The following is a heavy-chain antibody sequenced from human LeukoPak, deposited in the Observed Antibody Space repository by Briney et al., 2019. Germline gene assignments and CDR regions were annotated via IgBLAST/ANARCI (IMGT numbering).Heavy chain of an antibody. Sequence: ASVTVSCKASGYTFTSYGISWVRQAPGQGLEWMGWISAYNGNTNYAQKLQGRVTMTTDTSTSTAYMELRSLRSDDTAVYYCARDLRHAWITSAVAGRFDYWGQGTLVTVSS. V-gene: IGHV1-18*01. CDR1: GYTFTSYG. J-gene: IGHJ4*02. CDR2: ISAYNGNT. CDR3: ARDLRHAWITSAVAGRFDY. D-gene: IGHD6-19*01.